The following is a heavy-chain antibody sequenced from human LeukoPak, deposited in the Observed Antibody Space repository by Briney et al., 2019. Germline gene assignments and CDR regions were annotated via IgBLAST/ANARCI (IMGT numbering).Heavy chain of an antibody. Sequence: PGRSLRLSCAASGFTFSSYGMHWVRQAPGKGLEWVAVISYDGSNKYYADSVKGRFTISRDNSKNTLYLQMNSLRAEDTAVYYCAKADSSGYLGGGGAAFDIWGQGTMVTVSS. CDR2: ISYDGSNK. V-gene: IGHV3-30*18. D-gene: IGHD3-22*01. CDR1: GFTFSSYG. J-gene: IGHJ3*02. CDR3: AKADSSGYLGGGGAAFDI.